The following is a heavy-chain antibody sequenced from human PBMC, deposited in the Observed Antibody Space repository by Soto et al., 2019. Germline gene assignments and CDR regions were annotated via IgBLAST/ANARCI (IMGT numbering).Heavy chain of an antibody. CDR2: ISSRGSTI. CDR3: ARVNSSSWYRSVGLDY. D-gene: IGHD6-13*01. J-gene: IGHJ4*02. Sequence: QVQLVESGGGLVKPGGSLRLSCAASGFTFSDYYISWIRQAPGKGLEWVSYISSRGSTIYYADSVKGRFTISRDNAKNSLYLQMNSLRAEDTAVYYCARVNSSSWYRSVGLDYWGQGTLVTVSS. V-gene: IGHV3-11*01. CDR1: GFTFSDYY.